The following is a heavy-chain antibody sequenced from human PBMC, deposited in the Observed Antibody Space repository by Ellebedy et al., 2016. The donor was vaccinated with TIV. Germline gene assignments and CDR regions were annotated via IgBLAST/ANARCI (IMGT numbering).Heavy chain of an antibody. V-gene: IGHV1-18*01. CDR3: AMTSSCGGDCYPNFDY. Sequence: AASVKVSCKASGYTSTSYGISWVRQAPGQGLEWMGWISAYNGNTNYAQKLQGRVTMTTDKSTSTAYMELSSLRSEDTAVYYCAMTSSCGGDCYPNFDYWGQGTLVTVSS. J-gene: IGHJ4*02. CDR2: ISAYNGNT. D-gene: IGHD2-21*02. CDR1: GYTSTSYG.